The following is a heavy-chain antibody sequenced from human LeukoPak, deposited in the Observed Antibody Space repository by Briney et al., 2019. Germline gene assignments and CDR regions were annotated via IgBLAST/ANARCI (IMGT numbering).Heavy chain of an antibody. CDR3: ARAEDPAMVNVADYYYYAMDI. CDR1: GYTFNKFG. J-gene: IGHJ6*02. Sequence: ASVKVSCKASGYTFNKFGITWVRQAPGQGLECMGWISAYNGKTKYTQKFQDRVTMTTDASTTTAYMELRSLRFDDTTVYYCARAEDPAMVNVADYYYYAMDIWGQGTTVTVSS. CDR2: ISAYNGKT. V-gene: IGHV1-18*01. D-gene: IGHD5-18*01.